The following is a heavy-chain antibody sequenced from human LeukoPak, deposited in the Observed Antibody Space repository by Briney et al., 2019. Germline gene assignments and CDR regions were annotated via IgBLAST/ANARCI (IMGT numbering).Heavy chain of an antibody. Sequence: GGSLRLSCAASGFTFHDYTMHWVRQVPGKGLEWVSLISWDGGSTNYADSVKGRFTISRDSSKNSLYLQMNSLRTEDTALYYRAKSSSAWGGSYYFDYWGQGTLVTVSS. D-gene: IGHD6-25*01. V-gene: IGHV3-43*01. CDR1: GFTFHDYT. J-gene: IGHJ4*02. CDR2: ISWDGGST. CDR3: AKSSSAWGGSYYFDY.